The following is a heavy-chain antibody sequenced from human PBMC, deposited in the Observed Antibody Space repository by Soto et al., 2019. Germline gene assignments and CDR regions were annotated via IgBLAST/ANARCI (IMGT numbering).Heavy chain of an antibody. Sequence: QVQLVQSGAEVKKPGASVKVSCKASGYTFTSYGISWVRQAPGQGLEWMGWISAYNGNTNYAQKLQGRVTMTTDTSTSTAYMELRSLRSDDTAVYYCAGDLIAKLRYSPTASDVWGQGTTVTVSS. CDR1: GYTFTSYG. D-gene: IGHD3-9*01. J-gene: IGHJ6*02. CDR2: ISAYNGNT. V-gene: IGHV1-18*01. CDR3: AGDLIAKLRYSPTASDV.